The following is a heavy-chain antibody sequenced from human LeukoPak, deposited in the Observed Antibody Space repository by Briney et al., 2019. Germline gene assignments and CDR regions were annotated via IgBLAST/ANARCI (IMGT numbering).Heavy chain of an antibody. CDR2: ISAYNGNT. V-gene: IGHV1-18*01. CDR1: GYTFTSYG. D-gene: IGHD6-13*01. CDR3: ARTSIAAHTLDY. Sequence: ASVKVSCKASGYTFTSYGINWVRQAPGQGLEWMGWISAYNGNTNYAQKLQGRVTMTTDTSTSTAYMELRSLRSDDTAVYYCARTSIAAHTLDYWGQGTLVTVSS. J-gene: IGHJ4*02.